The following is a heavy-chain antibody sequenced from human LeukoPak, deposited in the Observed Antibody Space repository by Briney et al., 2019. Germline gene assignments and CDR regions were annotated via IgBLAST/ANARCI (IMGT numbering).Heavy chain of an antibody. D-gene: IGHD6-19*01. CDR3: ARHRIAVAAMTAFDI. J-gene: IGHJ3*02. Sequence: GESLKISCKGSGYSFTSYWIGWVRQMPGKGLEWMGIIYPGDSDTRCSPSFQGQVTISADKSISTAYLQWSSLKASDTAMYYCARHRIAVAAMTAFDIWGQGTMVTVSS. CDR1: GYSFTSYW. V-gene: IGHV5-51*01. CDR2: IYPGDSDT.